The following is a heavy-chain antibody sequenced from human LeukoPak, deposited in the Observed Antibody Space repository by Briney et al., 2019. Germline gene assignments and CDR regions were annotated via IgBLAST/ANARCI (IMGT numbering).Heavy chain of an antibody. V-gene: IGHV3-7*01. CDR1: GLTFRNYC. D-gene: IGHD2-15*01. CDR3: ARDGGLNTIFDY. CDR2: TKPDGSTE. J-gene: IGHJ4*02. Sequence: GGSLRLSCAASGLTFRNYCMGWLRQATGRGLEWVANTKPDGSTECHAASVSGRFTTSRENDNNLLHLQMNMLRAEDTAVYYCARDGGLNTIFDYWGQGTLVTVSS.